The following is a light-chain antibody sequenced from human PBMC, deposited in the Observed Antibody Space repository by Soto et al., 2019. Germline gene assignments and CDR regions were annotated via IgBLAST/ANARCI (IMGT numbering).Light chain of an antibody. V-gene: IGLV2-23*01. J-gene: IGLJ1*01. CDR1: SGDVGSYNL. CDR2: EGN. CDR3: CSYAGSSTVYV. Sequence: QSLVSQPASVSGFPGQSITISGTGTSGDVGSYNLVSWYQQRPGQAPKLIISEGNKRPSGVSNRISASKSANTASLTISGLQAEDEADYYCCSYAGSSTVYVFVTGTKVTVL.